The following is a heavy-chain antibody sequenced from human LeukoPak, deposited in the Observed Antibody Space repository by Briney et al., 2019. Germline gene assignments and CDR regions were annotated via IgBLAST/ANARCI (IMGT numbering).Heavy chain of an antibody. J-gene: IGHJ4*02. CDR1: GFTFSSYS. CDR2: ISSSSSTI. V-gene: IGHV3-48*01. Sequence: GGSPRLSCAASGFTFSSYSMNWVRQAPGKGLEWVSYISSSSSTIYYADSVKGRFTISRDNAKNSLYLQMNSLRAEDTAVYYCARDLSRGYDFWSGYSLWGQGTLVTVSS. CDR3: ARDLSRGYDFWSGYSL. D-gene: IGHD3-3*01.